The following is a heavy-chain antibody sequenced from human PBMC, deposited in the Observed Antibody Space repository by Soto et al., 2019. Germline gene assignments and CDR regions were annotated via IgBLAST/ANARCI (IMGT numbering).Heavy chain of an antibody. J-gene: IGHJ1*01. Sequence: QGQLVQSGPDLKRPGASMKVSCKASGYTFTSYGISWVRQAPGQGLEWMAWISPLKGRTQYSQKAQGRVTLSTDTSSNTAYMEMTTLRVDDTAVYYCAMDYGDSPEYFKHWGQGTLVTVS. CDR1: GYTFTSYG. D-gene: IGHD4-17*01. CDR3: AMDYGDSPEYFKH. V-gene: IGHV1-18*04. CDR2: ISPLKGRT.